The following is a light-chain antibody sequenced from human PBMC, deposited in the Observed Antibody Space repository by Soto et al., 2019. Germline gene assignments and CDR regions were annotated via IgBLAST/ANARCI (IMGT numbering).Light chain of an antibody. J-gene: IGLJ2*01. Sequence: QSVLTQPASVSGSPGQSITISCTGTIIDVGTYTLVSWYRQYPGKAPKLLLYEVTKLPSGVSNRFSGSKSGNTASLTISGLQAEDEADYFCCSYAGSKTFVVFGGGTKVTVL. CDR2: EVT. CDR1: IIDVGTYTL. CDR3: CSYAGSKTFVV. V-gene: IGLV2-23*02.